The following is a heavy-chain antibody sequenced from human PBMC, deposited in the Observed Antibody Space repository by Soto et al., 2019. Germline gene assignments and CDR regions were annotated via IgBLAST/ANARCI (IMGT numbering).Heavy chain of an antibody. D-gene: IGHD4-17*01. Sequence: QVPLVQSGAEVKKPGSSVKVSCKASGGTFSSYAISWVRQAPGQGLEWMGGIIPIFGTANYAQKFQGRVTITADKSTSTAYMELSSLRSEDTAVYYCARDTGPATVVTSDAFDIWGQGTMVTVSS. J-gene: IGHJ3*02. CDR1: GGTFSSYA. CDR3: ARDTGPATVVTSDAFDI. V-gene: IGHV1-69*06. CDR2: IIPIFGTA.